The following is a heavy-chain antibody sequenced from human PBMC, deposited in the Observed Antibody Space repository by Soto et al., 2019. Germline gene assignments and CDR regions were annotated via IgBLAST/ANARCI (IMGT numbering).Heavy chain of an antibody. CDR2: IRVYNGNT. CDR1: GYTFSRYG. V-gene: IGHV1-18*04. CDR3: ARKEDYGDYVDY. D-gene: IGHD4-17*01. Sequence: QVQLVQSGPEVKKPGASVKVSCKASGYTFSRYGISWVRQAPGQGLEWMGWIRVYNGNTKYAQKVQDRVIMTTDTSTSTAYMELRSLRSDDTAVYYCARKEDYGDYVDYWGQGTLVTVSS. J-gene: IGHJ4*02.